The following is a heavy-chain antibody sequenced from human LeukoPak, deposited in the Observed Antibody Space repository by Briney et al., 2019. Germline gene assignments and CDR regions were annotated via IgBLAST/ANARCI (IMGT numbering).Heavy chain of an antibody. J-gene: IGHJ5*02. CDR1: GGSVSSSIYY. V-gene: IGHV4-39*01. CDR2: ISYSGTN. CDR3: ASLGTLRS. D-gene: IGHD7-27*01. Sequence: SETLSLTCTVSGGSVSSSIYYWGWIRQPPGKGLEWIGSISYSGTNYNNPSLKSRVSISIDTSKNQFSVKLTSVTAADTAMYHCASLGTLRSWGQGTLVTVSS.